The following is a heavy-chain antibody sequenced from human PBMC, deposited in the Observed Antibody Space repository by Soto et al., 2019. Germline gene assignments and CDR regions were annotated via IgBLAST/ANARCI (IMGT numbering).Heavy chain of an antibody. V-gene: IGHV1-3*01. CDR3: ARDIESVGPRANDAFDV. CDR1: GYTFSDTL. J-gene: IGHJ3*01. D-gene: IGHD3-3*01. CDR2: INPDNGNT. Sequence: QVQLVQSGAELKKPGASVNISCQASGYTFSDTLINWLRQGPGQRLEWMGWINPDNGNTTYSESFQGRVTISRLSSASTAYVALSDLTHDDTAIYYCARDIESVGPRANDAFDVWGQGTMITVSS.